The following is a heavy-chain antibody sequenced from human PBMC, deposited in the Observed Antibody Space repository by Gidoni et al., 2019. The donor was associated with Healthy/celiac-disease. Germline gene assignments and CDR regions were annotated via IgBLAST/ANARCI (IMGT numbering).Heavy chain of an antibody. CDR2: IKSDGSIT. J-gene: IGHJ6*02. Sequence: EVQLVESGGGLVQPGGSLRLACAASGFTFSSYWMHWVRQAPGKGLVWVSRIKSDGSITSYADSVKGRFTISRDNAKNTLYLQMNSLRAEDTAVYYCASGDYYYYGMDVWGQGTTVTVSS. CDR1: GFTFSSYW. V-gene: IGHV3-74*01. CDR3: ASGDYYYYGMDV. D-gene: IGHD3-10*01.